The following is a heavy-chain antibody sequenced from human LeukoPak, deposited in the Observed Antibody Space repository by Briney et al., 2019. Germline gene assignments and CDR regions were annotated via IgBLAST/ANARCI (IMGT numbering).Heavy chain of an antibody. CDR1: AGSSVNSNTYY. CDR3: ARLTLRYNSDWSPLPYYFDP. J-gene: IGHJ4*02. Sequence: SETLSLTCTVSAGSSVNSNTYYWAWIRQPPGNGLEWFGNIYLGGKTYYGPSLKSRVTVSMDTPKNQFSLRLNSVTATDTAVYYCARLTLRYNSDWSPLPYYFDPWGQGTLVSVSS. CDR2: IYLGGKT. V-gene: IGHV4-39*01. D-gene: IGHD6-19*01.